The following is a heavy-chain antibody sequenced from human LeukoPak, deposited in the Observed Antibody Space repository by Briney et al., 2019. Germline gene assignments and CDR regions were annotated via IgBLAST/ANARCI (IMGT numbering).Heavy chain of an antibody. CDR2: IYYSGST. CDR3: ARGHYSGSNPLHWFDP. Sequence: SETLSLTCTVSGDSIGIYYWTWIRQPPGQGLEWIGYIYYSGSTNYNPSLKSRVTISVDTSRNQFSLKLSSVTAADTAVYYCARGHYSGSNPLHWFDPWGQGTLVTVSS. D-gene: IGHD1-26*01. V-gene: IGHV4-59*01. J-gene: IGHJ5*02. CDR1: GDSIGIYY.